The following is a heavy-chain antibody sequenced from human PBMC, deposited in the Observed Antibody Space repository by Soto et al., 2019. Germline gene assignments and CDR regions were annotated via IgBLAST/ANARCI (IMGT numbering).Heavy chain of an antibody. CDR1: GFNFRKFA. J-gene: IGHJ2*01. CDR2: VSERSGPP. Sequence: VGSLRLSCAASGFNFRKFAMSWVRQAPGKGLEWVSGVSERSGPPLYADSVKGRFTISRDNSKSTLYLEMNNLRPEDTAVYYCAKDQDNTDYYWIFDLWGRGTPVT. CDR3: AKDQDNTDYYWIFDL. V-gene: IGHV3-23*01. D-gene: IGHD4-17*01.